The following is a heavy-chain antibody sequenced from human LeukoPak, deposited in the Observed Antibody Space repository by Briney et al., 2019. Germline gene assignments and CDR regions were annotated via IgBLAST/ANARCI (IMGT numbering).Heavy chain of an antibody. Sequence: SETLSLTCTVSGGSISNYYWSWIRQPAGKGLKWIGRIYPRGSTTYSSSLKSRVTMSADTSKNHFSLNLTSLTAADTAVYYCARGRYCTATTCDAGGDAFDIWGQGTMVTVSS. D-gene: IGHD2-2*01. CDR3: ARGRYCTATTCDAGGDAFDI. CDR2: IYPRGST. J-gene: IGHJ3*02. CDR1: GGSISNYY. V-gene: IGHV4-4*07.